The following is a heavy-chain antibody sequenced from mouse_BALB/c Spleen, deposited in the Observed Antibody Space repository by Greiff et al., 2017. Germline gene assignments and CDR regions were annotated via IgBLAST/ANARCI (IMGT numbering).Heavy chain of an antibody. CDR2: IRNKANGYTT. CDR1: GFTFTDYY. J-gene: IGHJ4*01. CDR3: ARDNLPYYAMDY. V-gene: IGHV7-3*02. Sequence: EVKLMESGGGLVQPGGSLRLSCATSGFTFTDYYMSWVRQPPGKALEWLGFIRNKANGYTTEYSASVKGRFTISRDNSQSILYLQMNTLRAEDSATYYCARDNLPYYAMDYWGQGTSVTVSS.